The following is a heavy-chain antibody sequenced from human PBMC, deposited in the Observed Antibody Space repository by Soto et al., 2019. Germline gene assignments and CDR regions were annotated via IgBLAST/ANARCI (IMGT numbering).Heavy chain of an antibody. Sequence: QEQLQESGPGLVKPSETMSLTCTGSGGSISSYYCSWIRQPPGKGLEWIGYIYYSGSTNYNPSLKSRVTISVDTSKNQFSLKLSSVTAADTAVYYCAKNYGNAFDIWGQGTMVTVSS. V-gene: IGHV4-59*01. CDR3: AKNYGNAFDI. CDR1: GGSISSYY. J-gene: IGHJ3*02. D-gene: IGHD3-10*01. CDR2: IYYSGST.